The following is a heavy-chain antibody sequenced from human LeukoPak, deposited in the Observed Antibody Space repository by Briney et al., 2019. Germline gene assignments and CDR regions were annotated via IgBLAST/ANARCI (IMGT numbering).Heavy chain of an antibody. CDR2: MNPNSGNT. CDR1: GYTFTTYD. CDR3: ARVVTAHKGFDAFDI. D-gene: IGHD2-21*02. Sequence: EASLKASCKASGYTFTTYDINWVRQATGQGLEWMGWMNPNSGNTGYAQKFQGRVTMTRNTSISTAYMELSSLRSEDTAVYYCARVVTAHKGFDAFDIWGQGTMVSVSS. J-gene: IGHJ3*02. V-gene: IGHV1-8*01.